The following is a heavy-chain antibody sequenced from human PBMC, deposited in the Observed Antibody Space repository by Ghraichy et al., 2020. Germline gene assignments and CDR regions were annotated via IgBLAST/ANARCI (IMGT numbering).Heavy chain of an antibody. CDR1: GFTFSSYW. CDR2: INSDGSST. J-gene: IGHJ6*03. Sequence: GESLNISCAASGFTFSSYWMHWVRQAPGKGLVWVSRINSDGSSTSYADSVKGRFTISRDNAKNTLYLQMNSLRAEDTAVYYCVRGGTTVDYYYYYMDVWGKGTTVTVSS. V-gene: IGHV3-74*01. D-gene: IGHD4-11*01. CDR3: VRGGTTVDYYYYYMDV.